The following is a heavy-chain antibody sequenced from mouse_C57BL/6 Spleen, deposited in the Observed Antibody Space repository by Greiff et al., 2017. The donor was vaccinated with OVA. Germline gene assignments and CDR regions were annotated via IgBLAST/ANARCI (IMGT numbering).Heavy chain of an antibody. D-gene: IGHD1-1*01. V-gene: IGHV1-76*01. CDR2: IYPGSGNT. CDR1: GYTFTDYY. CDR3: ARRGHYYGSSYWYFDV. Sequence: VQLQQSGAELVRPGASVKLSCKASGYTFTDYYINWVKQRPGQGLEWIARIYPGSGNTYYNEKFKGKATLTAEKSSSTAYMQLSSLTSEDSAVYFCARRGHYYGSSYWYFDVWGTGTTVTVSS. J-gene: IGHJ1*03.